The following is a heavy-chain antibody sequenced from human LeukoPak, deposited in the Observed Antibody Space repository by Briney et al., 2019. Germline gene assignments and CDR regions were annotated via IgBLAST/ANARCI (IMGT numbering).Heavy chain of an antibody. Sequence: SETLSLTCTVSGGSISSNNYYWGWIRQPPGKGLEWIGSIHYSGSTYYNPSLKSRVTISVDTSMNQFSLRLTSVTAADTAVYYCARVGSGYDFFDYWGQGTLVTVSS. D-gene: IGHD3/OR15-3a*01. CDR3: ARVGSGYDFFDY. CDR2: IHYSGST. J-gene: IGHJ4*02. CDR1: GGSISSNNYY. V-gene: IGHV4-39*01.